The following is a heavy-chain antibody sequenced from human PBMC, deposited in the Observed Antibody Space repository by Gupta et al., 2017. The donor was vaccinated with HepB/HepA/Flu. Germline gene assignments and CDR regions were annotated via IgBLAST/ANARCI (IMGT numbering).Heavy chain of an antibody. CDR1: GFTVSSNY. CDR2: IYSGGTT. D-gene: IGHD6-13*01. CDR3: AKVVSSTLDFQH. Sequence: EVQLVESGGGLVQPGGSLRLSCAASGFTVSSNYMSWVRQAPGKGLEGVSVIYSGGTTYYADSVKGRFTISRDNSKNTLYLQMVSLRAEDTAVYYCAKVVSSTLDFQHWGQGTLVTVSS. J-gene: IGHJ1*01. V-gene: IGHV3-66*01.